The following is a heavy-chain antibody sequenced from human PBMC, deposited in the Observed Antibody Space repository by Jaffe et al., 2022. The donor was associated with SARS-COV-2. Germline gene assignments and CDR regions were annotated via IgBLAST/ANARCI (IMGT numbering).Heavy chain of an antibody. CDR2: IYHSGST. CDR3: ARDLGFYYYDSSGPPQGYYYYYMDV. V-gene: IGHV4-38-2*02. D-gene: IGHD3-22*01. Sequence: QVQLQESGPGLVKPSETLSLTCTVSGYSISSGYYWGWIRQPPGKGLEWIGSIYHSGSTYYNPSLKSRVTISVDTSKNQFSLKLSSVTAADTAVYYCARDLGFYYYDSSGPPQGYYYYYMDVWGKGTTVTVSS. J-gene: IGHJ6*03. CDR1: GYSISSGYY.